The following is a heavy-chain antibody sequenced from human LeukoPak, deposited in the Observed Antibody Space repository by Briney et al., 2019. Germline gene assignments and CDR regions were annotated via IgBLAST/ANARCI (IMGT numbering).Heavy chain of an antibody. CDR1: VYSFTGYY. J-gene: IGHJ4*02. CDR3: ARGSIVRATFDYIDY. D-gene: IGHD1-26*01. CDR2: IKPNSGGT. V-gene: IGHV1-2*02. Sequence: ASVTVSLKASVYSFTGYYIHWVRQAPAHGLEWMGWIKPNSGGTNHAQKFQGRVTMTRDTSISTTYMELSRLRSDDTALYYCARGSIVRATFDYIDYWGQGTLVTVSS.